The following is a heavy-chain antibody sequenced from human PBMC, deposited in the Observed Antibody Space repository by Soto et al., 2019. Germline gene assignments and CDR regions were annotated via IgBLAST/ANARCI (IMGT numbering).Heavy chain of an antibody. CDR3: AHRQRTVYFDY. Sequence: QITLKESGPTLVKPTQTLTLTCTFSGFSLSTSGVGVGWIRQPPRKALEWLALLYWDDDKRYSPSLKSRLTITKDTSKNQVVLTMTNMDPVDTATYYCAHRQRTVYFDYWGQGTLVTVSS. CDR2: LYWDDDK. V-gene: IGHV2-5*02. D-gene: IGHD4-17*01. CDR1: GFSLSTSGVG. J-gene: IGHJ4*02.